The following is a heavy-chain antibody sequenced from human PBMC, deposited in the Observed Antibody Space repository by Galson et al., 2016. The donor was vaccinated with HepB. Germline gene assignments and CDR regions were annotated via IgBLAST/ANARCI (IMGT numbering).Heavy chain of an antibody. D-gene: IGHD6-19*01. CDR2: IHWDDDK. CDR3: AHNGQSRSSGWYEPHFDY. V-gene: IGHV2-5*02. Sequence: PALVKPTQTLTLTCTFSGFSLSTSGVAVDWIRQPPEKALEWLAVIHWDDDKRYSPSLRSRLTITKDTSKNQVVLTMTNMDPVDTATYYCAHNGQSRSSGWYEPHFDYWGQGALVTVSS. CDR1: GFSLSTSGVA. J-gene: IGHJ4*02.